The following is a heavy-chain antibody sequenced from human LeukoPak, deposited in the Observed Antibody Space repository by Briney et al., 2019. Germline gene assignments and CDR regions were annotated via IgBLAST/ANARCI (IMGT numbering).Heavy chain of an antibody. V-gene: IGHV3-15*04. CDR2: IESSTDGGTT. CDR3: TTSPGITVFGVVTDY. CDR1: GPTFRNAF. D-gene: IGHD3-3*01. J-gene: IGHJ4*02. Sequence: PGGSLRLSCAASGPTFRNAFMNWVRQAPRKGLGWVGRIESSTDGGTTDYAAPVKGRFTMSRDDSKNTLYLQMNNVKTEDTGVYYCTTSPGITVFGVVTDYWGQGTLVIVSS.